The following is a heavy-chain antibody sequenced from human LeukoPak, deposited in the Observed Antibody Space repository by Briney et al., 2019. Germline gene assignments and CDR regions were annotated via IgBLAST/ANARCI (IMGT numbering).Heavy chain of an antibody. CDR2: ISSSSSTI. Sequence: GGSLRLSCAASGFTFSSYSMNWVRQAPGKGLEWVSYISSSSSTIYYADSVKGRFTISRDNAKNSLYLQMNSLRAEDTAVYYCARDHRERGVRGNWFDPWGQGTLVTVSS. CDR3: ARDHRERGVRGNWFDP. V-gene: IGHV3-48*01. J-gene: IGHJ5*02. D-gene: IGHD1-26*01. CDR1: GFTFSSYS.